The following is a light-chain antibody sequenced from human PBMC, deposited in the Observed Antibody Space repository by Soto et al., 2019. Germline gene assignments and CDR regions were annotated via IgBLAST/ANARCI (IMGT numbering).Light chain of an antibody. CDR2: VVN. J-gene: IGLJ1*01. V-gene: IGLV2-8*01. CDR3: SAHGGTNPYV. Sequence: QSALTQPPSASGSPGQSVAISCTGTTSDIGGYTFVSWYQQHPGKAPKLLIYVVNKRPSGVPDRFSGSKSGNTASLTVSGLQAEDEADYYCSAHGGTNPYVFGTGTKVTVL. CDR1: TSDIGGYTF.